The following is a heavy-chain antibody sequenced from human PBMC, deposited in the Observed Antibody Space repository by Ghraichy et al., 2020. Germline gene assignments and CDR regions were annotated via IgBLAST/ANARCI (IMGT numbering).Heavy chain of an antibody. V-gene: IGHV4-34*01. CDR3: ARGRPPGAFDI. CDR1: GGSFSGYY. Sequence: SETLSLTCAVYGGSFSGYYWSWIRQPPGKGLEWIGEINHSGSTNYNPSLKSRVTISVDTSKNQFSLKLSSVTAADTAVYYCARGRPPGAFDIWGQGTMVTVSS. CDR2: INHSGST. J-gene: IGHJ3*02.